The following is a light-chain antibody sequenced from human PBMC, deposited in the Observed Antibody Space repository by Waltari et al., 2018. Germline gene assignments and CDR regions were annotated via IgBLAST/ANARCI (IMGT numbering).Light chain of an antibody. V-gene: IGLV2-14*01. CDR2: EVR. J-gene: IGLJ2*01. CDR3: SSYTTTFVV. CDR1: SSDIGAYNY. Sequence: QSALTQPASVSGSPGQSITISCTGSSSDIGAYNYVAWYQHFPDEAPKLLIYEVRTRPSGVASRSSGSKSGNTASLTISGSQAEDEAHYYCSSYTTTFVVFGGGTKLTVL.